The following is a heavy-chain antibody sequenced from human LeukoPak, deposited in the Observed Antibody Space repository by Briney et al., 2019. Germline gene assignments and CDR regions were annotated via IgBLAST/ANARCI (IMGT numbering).Heavy chain of an antibody. CDR2: ISTYNGNT. CDR3: ARTYGSYYSDY. Sequence: ASVKVSCKASGYTFTNYGISWVRQAPGQGLEWMGWISTYNGNTNYAQKLQGRVTMTTDTSTSTAYMELSSLRSEDTAVYYCARTYGSYYSDYWGQGTLVTVSS. V-gene: IGHV1-18*01. CDR1: GYTFTNYG. J-gene: IGHJ4*02. D-gene: IGHD1-26*01.